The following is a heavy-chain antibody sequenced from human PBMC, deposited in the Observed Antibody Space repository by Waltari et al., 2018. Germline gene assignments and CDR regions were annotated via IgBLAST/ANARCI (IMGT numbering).Heavy chain of an antibody. CDR3: ARGSGWERFDY. V-gene: IGHV1-2*02. J-gene: IGHJ4*02. CDR1: GYTFTGYY. Sequence: QVQLVQSGAEVKKPGASVKVSCKASGYTFTGYYMHWVRQAPGQGLEWVGWINPNSGGTNDEQKFQGRVTMTSDTSISTAYMELSRLRSDDTAVYYCARGSGWERFDYWGQGTLVTVSS. D-gene: IGHD1-26*01. CDR2: INPNSGGT.